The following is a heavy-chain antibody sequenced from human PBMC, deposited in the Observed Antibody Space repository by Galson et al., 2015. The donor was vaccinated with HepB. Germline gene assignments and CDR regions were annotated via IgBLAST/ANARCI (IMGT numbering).Heavy chain of an antibody. Sequence: SLRLSCAASGFTFSSYAMHWVRQAPGKGLEWVAVISYDGSNKYYADSVKGRFTISRDNSKNTLYLQMNSLRAEDTAVYYCARGYCSSTSCSMRRGNYYGMDVWGQGTTVTVSS. CDR1: GFTFSSYA. D-gene: IGHD2-2*01. CDR2: ISYDGSNK. V-gene: IGHV3-30-3*01. CDR3: ARGYCSSTSCSMRRGNYYGMDV. J-gene: IGHJ6*02.